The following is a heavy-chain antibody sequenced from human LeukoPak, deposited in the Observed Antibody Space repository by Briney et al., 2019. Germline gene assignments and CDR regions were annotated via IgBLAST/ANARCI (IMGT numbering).Heavy chain of an antibody. Sequence: PSETLSLTCTVSGGSISSSSYYWGWIRQPPGKGLEWIGSIYYSGSTYYNPSLKSRVTISVDTSKNQFSLKLSSVTAADTAVYYCARAGYYYDPYYFDYWGQGTLVTVSS. V-gene: IGHV4-39*07. CDR2: IYYSGST. D-gene: IGHD3-22*01. CDR3: ARAGYYYDPYYFDY. J-gene: IGHJ4*02. CDR1: GGSISSSSYY.